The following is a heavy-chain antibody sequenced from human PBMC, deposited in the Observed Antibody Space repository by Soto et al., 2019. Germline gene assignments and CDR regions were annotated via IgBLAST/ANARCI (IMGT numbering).Heavy chain of an antibody. CDR1: GGSFSGYY. V-gene: IGHV4-34*01. Sequence: PSETLSLTCAGYGGSFSGYYWSWIRQPPGKGLEWIGEINHSGSTNYDPSLKSRVTISVDTSKNQFSLKLSSVTAADTAVYYCARGSPYYDSSGYYYSPPAEYFQHWGQGTLVAVSS. CDR2: INHSGST. D-gene: IGHD3-22*01. J-gene: IGHJ1*01. CDR3: ARGSPYYDSSGYYYSPPAEYFQH.